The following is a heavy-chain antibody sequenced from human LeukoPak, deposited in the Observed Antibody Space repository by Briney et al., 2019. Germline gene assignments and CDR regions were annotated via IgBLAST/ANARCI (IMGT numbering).Heavy chain of an antibody. CDR1: THPTHRGNY. Sequence: SETLTHNSHVSTHPTHRGNYWVRIRPPPRTDLHQIGSIYHNGSTYHNPSLTSPVTISVDTSKNQSSLKLTSVTAADTAVYYCATLYNRNGATTRAFDIWGQGTMVTVSS. CDR3: ATLYNRNGATTRAFDI. J-gene: IGHJ3*02. CDR2: IYHNGST. V-gene: IGHV4-38-2*01. D-gene: IGHD1-1*01.